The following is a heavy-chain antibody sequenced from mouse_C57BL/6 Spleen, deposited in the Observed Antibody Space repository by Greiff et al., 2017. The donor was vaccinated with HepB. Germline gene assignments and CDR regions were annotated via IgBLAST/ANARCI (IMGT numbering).Heavy chain of an antibody. J-gene: IGHJ3*01. Sequence: VQLQQSGAELVKPGASVKISCKASGYAFSSYWMNWVKQRPGKGLEWIGQIYPGDGDTNYNGKFKGKATLTADKSSSTAYMQLSSLTAEDSAVYFCARGGGYGAWFAYWGQGTLVTVSA. CDR3: ARGGGYGAWFAY. CDR2: IYPGDGDT. CDR1: GYAFSSYW. V-gene: IGHV1-80*01. D-gene: IGHD2-2*01.